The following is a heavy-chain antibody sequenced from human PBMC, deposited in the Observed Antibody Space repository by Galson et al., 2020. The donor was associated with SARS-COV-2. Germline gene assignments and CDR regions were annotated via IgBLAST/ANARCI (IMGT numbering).Heavy chain of an antibody. CDR2: LYHSGST. D-gene: IGHD5-18*01. CDR1: GDSIKSYYW. Sequence: SETLSLTCAVSGDSIKSYYWWSWVRQPPGKGLEWIAELYHSGSTNYNPSLKGRVTISVDRSKNQFSLNLSSVTAADTAVYYCARKSRGYSYVYDHWGQGTLVTVSS. V-gene: IGHV4-4*02. CDR3: ARKSRGYSYVYDH. J-gene: IGHJ4*02.